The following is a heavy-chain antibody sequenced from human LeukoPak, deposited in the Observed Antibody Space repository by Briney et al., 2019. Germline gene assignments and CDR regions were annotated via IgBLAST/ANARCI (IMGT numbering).Heavy chain of an antibody. CDR1: GGSITGYY. CDR2: IYYSGGT. CDR3: ARNPSLYRSSWKTPAAHVDL. D-gene: IGHD6-6*01. J-gene: IGHJ2*01. V-gene: IGHV4-59*01. Sequence: SETLSLTCTVSGGSITGYYWSWIRQPPGRRLEWIGNIYYSGGTNYNPPLESRVAISIDPSQNQISLKVSSMTAADTAVYYCARNPSLYRSSWKTPAAHVDLWGRGTLVTVSS.